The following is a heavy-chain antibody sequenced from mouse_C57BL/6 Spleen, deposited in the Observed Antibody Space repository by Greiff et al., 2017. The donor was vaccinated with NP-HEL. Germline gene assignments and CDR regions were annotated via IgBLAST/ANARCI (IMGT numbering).Heavy chain of an antibody. J-gene: IGHJ1*03. CDR2: INPSSGYT. CDR1: GYTFTSYT. CDR3: ARDYDYDVRGWYFDV. V-gene: IGHV1-4*01. Sequence: QVQLQQSGAELARPGASVKMSCKASGYTFTSYTMHWVKQRPGQGLEWIGYINPSSGYTKYNQKFKDKATLTAAKSSSTAYMQLSSLTSEDSAVYYCARDYDYDVRGWYFDVWGTGTTVTVSS. D-gene: IGHD2-4*01.